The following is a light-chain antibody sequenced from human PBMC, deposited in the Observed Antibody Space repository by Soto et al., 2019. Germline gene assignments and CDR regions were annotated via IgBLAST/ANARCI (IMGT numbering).Light chain of an antibody. CDR2: AAS. CDR3: QQLNSYPET. Sequence: IRRKQSPSSLSASIGDTVTITLRASQTIGSWLAWYQQKPGKAPKLLIYAASTFQSGVPSRFSGSGSGTDFTLTISSLQPEDFATYYCQQLNSYPETFGGGTKVDIK. V-gene: IGKV1D-16*01. J-gene: IGKJ4*01. CDR1: QTIGSW.